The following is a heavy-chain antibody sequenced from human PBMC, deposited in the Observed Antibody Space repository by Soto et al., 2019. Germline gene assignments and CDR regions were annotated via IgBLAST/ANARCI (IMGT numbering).Heavy chain of an antibody. J-gene: IGHJ4*02. CDR1: GYTFTSYG. CDR3: ARGGAYYYDSSGYPLEGYYFDY. D-gene: IGHD3-22*01. Sequence: QVQLVQSGAEVKKPGASVKVSCKASGYTFTSYGISWVRQAPGQGLEWMGWISAYNGNTNYAQKLQGRVTMTTDTSTRTAYMELRSLRSDDTAVYYCARGGAYYYDSSGYPLEGYYFDYWGQGTLVTVSS. V-gene: IGHV1-18*01. CDR2: ISAYNGNT.